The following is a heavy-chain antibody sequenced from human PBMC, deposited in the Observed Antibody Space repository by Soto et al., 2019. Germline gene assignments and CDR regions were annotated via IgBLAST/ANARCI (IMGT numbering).Heavy chain of an antibody. CDR1: GGSISSYY. J-gene: IGHJ4*02. Sequence: SETLSLTCTVSGGSISSYYWSWIRQPPGKGLEWIGYIYYSGSTNYNPSLKSRVTISVDTSKNQFSLKLSSVTAADTAVYYCARETRYYGSGSHIDYWGQGTLVTVSS. CDR3: ARETRYYGSGSHIDY. D-gene: IGHD3-10*01. V-gene: IGHV4-59*01. CDR2: IYYSGST.